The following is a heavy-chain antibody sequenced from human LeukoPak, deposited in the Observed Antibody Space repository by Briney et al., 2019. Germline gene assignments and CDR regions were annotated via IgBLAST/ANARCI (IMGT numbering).Heavy chain of an antibody. CDR2: INWNGGST. J-gene: IGHJ3*02. CDR1: GFTFYDYG. CDR3: ARDMVVVAATPAFDI. D-gene: IGHD2-15*01. V-gene: IGHV3-20*04. Sequence: PGGSLRLSCAASGFTFYDYGMSWVRQAPGKGLEWVSGINWNGGSTGYADSVKGRFTISRDNAKNSLYLQMNSLRAEDTALYYCARDMVVVAATPAFDIWGQGTMVTVSS.